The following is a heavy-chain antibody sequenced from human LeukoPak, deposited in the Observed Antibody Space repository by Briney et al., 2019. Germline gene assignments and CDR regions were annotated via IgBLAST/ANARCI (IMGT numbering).Heavy chain of an antibody. V-gene: IGHV4-39*07. CDR2: IYYSGST. CDR3: ATPLGRSIAAAGTGY. CDR1: GGSISSSSYY. Sequence: SETLSLTCTVSGGSISSSSYYWGWIRQPPGKGLEWIGSIYYSGSTYYNPSLKSRVTISVDTSKNQFSLKLSSVTAADTAVYYCATPLGRSIAAAGTGYWGQGTLVTVSS. J-gene: IGHJ4*02. D-gene: IGHD6-13*01.